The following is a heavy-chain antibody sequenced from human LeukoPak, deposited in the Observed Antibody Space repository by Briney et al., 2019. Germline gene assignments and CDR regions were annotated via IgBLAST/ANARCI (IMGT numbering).Heavy chain of an antibody. J-gene: IGHJ6*04. CDR1: GFTFSSHG. V-gene: IGHV3-48*04. Sequence: GGSLRLSCAASGFTFSSHGMNWVRQAPGKGLEWVSYISSSGSTIYYADSVKGRFTISRDNAKNSLYLQMNSLRAEDTAVYYCAELGITMIGGVWGKGTTVTISS. D-gene: IGHD3-10*02. CDR2: ISSSGSTI. CDR3: AELGITMIGGV.